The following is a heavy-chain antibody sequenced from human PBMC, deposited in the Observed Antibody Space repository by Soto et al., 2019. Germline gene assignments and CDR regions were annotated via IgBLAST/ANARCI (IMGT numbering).Heavy chain of an antibody. CDR1: GFTFSSYA. J-gene: IGHJ4*02. V-gene: IGHV3-23*01. D-gene: IGHD3-3*01. CDR3: AKATYYDFWSAVTKN. Sequence: GSLRLSCAASGFTFSSYAMSWVRQAPGKGLEWVSAISGSGGSTYYADSVKGRFTISRDNSKNTLYLQMNSLRAEDTAVYYCAKATYYDFWSAVTKNWGQGTLVTVSS. CDR2: ISGSGGST.